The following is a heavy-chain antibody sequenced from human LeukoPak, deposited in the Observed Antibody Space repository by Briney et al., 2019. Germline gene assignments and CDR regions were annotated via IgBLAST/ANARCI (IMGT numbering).Heavy chain of an antibody. CDR2: IQQDGSEK. Sequence: GGSLRLSCAASGFTFSKYQMHWVRQTPGKGLEWVASIQQDGSEKYLAASVKGRFTISRDNSKNTLYLQMNSLRAEDTAVYYCARDGGWLVYFDYWGQGTLVTVSS. CDR1: GFTFSKYQ. J-gene: IGHJ4*02. D-gene: IGHD6-19*01. CDR3: ARDGGWLVYFDY. V-gene: IGHV3-7*03.